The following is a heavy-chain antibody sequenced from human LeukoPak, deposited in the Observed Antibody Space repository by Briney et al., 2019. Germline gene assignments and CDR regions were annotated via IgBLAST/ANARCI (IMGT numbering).Heavy chain of an antibody. CDR1: GFTFSSYG. J-gene: IGHJ2*01. CDR3: AKDVYSSGVGYFDL. D-gene: IGHD6-19*01. Sequence: GGSLRLSCAASGFTFSSYGMNWVRQAPGKGLEWVSAISGSGGSTYYADSVKGRFTISRDNSKNTLYLQMNSLRAEDTAVYYCAKDVYSSGVGYFDLWGRGTLVTVSS. CDR2: ISGSGGST. V-gene: IGHV3-23*01.